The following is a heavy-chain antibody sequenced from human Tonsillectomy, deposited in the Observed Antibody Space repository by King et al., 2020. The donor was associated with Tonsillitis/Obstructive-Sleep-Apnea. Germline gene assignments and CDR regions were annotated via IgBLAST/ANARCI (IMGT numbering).Heavy chain of an antibody. CDR1: GFTFDDYA. CDR2: ISGDGGST. J-gene: IGHJ4*02. CDR3: GNEGFDY. V-gene: IGHV3-43*02. Sequence: QLVQSGGGVVQPGGSLRLSCAASGFTFDDYAMHWVRQAPGKGLEWVSLISGDGGSTYYADSLKGRLPISRDNRKNSLYLQMNSLRTEDTALYYCGNEGFDYWGQGTLVTVSS.